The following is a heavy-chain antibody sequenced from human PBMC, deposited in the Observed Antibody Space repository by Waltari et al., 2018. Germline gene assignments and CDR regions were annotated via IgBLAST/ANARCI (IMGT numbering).Heavy chain of an antibody. Sequence: QVQLQESGPGLVKPSETLSLTCTVPGGSISSYYWSWIRPPPGKGLEWFGYIYYSEGTNYNPSLKSRVTISVDTSKNQFSLKLSSVTAADTAVYYCARVGGGPRYYYYYYGMDVWGQGTTVTVSS. J-gene: IGHJ6*02. D-gene: IGHD3-16*01. V-gene: IGHV4-59*01. CDR2: IYYSEGT. CDR3: ARVGGGPRYYYYYYGMDV. CDR1: GGSISSYY.